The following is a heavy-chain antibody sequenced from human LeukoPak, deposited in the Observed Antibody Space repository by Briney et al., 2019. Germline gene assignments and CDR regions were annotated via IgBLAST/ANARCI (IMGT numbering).Heavy chain of an antibody. D-gene: IGHD2-21*02. CDR2: ISSSSTYI. J-gene: IGHJ4*02. CDR3: TRSPQYCGSDCYSDY. Sequence: GGSLRLSCAASEFSFSSYTMNWVRQAPGKRLEWVSYISSSSTYIYYADSVKGRFTISRDNARNSLFLQMHSLRAEDTAVYYCTRSPQYCGSDCYSDYWGQGTLVTVSS. V-gene: IGHV3-21*01. CDR1: EFSFSSYT.